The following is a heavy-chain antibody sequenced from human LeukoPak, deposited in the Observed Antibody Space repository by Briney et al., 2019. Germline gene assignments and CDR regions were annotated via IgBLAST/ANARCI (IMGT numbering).Heavy chain of an antibody. J-gene: IGHJ6*02. CDR1: GFTFSSYS. CDR2: ISSSSSYI. Sequence: KSGGSLRLSCAASGFTFSSYSMNWVRQAPGKGLEWVSSISSSSSYIYYADSVKGRFTISRDNAKNSLYLQMNSLRAGDTAVYYCARDLPLLWFGELGYHYYGMDVWGQGTTVTVSS. V-gene: IGHV3-21*01. D-gene: IGHD3-10*01. CDR3: ARDLPLLWFGELGYHYYGMDV.